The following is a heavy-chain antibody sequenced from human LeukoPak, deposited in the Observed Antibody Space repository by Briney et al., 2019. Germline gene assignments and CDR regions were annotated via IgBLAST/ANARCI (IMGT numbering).Heavy chain of an antibody. CDR3: AHCFNTVTQYYFDY. J-gene: IGHJ4*02. CDR1: GFSLSTSGVG. V-gene: IGHV2-5*02. Sequence: SGPTLVKPTQTLTLACTFSGFSLSTSGVGVGWIRQPPGKALEWLALIYWDDDKRYSPSLKSRLTITKDTSKNQVVLTMTNMDPVDTATYYCAHCFNTVTQYYFDYWGQGTLVTVSS. CDR2: IYWDDDK. D-gene: IGHD4-17*01.